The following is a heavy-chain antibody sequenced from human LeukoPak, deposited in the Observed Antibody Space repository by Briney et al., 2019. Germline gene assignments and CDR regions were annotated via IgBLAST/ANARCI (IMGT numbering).Heavy chain of an antibody. J-gene: IGHJ4*02. CDR2: IYYSGST. CDR3: ARDLSTMIVVD. D-gene: IGHD3-22*01. CDR1: GGSISSYY. Sequence: SETLSLTCTVSGGSISSYYWSWIRQPPGKGLEWIGYIYYSGSTYYNPSLKSRVTISVDTSKNQFSLKLSSVTAADTAVYYCARDLSTMIVVDWGQGTLVTVSS. V-gene: IGHV4-59*12.